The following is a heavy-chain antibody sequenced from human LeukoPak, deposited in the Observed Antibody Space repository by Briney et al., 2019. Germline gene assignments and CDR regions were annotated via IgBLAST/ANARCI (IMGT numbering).Heavy chain of an antibody. V-gene: IGHV3-53*01. CDR1: GFTFSSYA. D-gene: IGHD4-23*01. CDR2: IYNDGST. J-gene: IGHJ4*02. Sequence: GGSLRLSCGVSGFTFSSYAMSWVRQAPGKGLEWVSVIYNDGSTYYADSVKGRFTISRDNSKNTLFLQMNSLRAEDTAVYYCARSGGVITVAPFDCWGQGSLVTVSS. CDR3: ARSGGVITVAPFDC.